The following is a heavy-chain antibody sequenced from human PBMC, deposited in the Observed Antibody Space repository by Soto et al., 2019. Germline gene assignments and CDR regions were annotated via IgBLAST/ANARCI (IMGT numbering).Heavy chain of an antibody. J-gene: IGHJ6*02. Sequence: EVLLLESGGGLVQPGGSLRLSCAASGFTFINYAMTWVRQAPGKGLEWVAVISGGGSGTCYADSVKGRFTISRDNSENTVYLQMNSLTDEDTAVYYCGKDGPCINNCYRYYYGMDVWGQGTTVTVSS. V-gene: IGHV3-23*01. CDR2: ISGGGSGT. CDR3: GKDGPCINNCYRYYYGMDV. D-gene: IGHD2-2*01. CDR1: GFTFINYA.